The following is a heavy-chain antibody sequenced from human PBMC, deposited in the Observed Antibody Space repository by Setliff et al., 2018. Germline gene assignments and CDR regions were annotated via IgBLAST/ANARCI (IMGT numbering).Heavy chain of an antibody. Sequence: ASVKVSCKASGNTFTGYYIHWPRQAPGQGLEWMGCINPNSGDTTFAQKFQGRVTITRDTSTGTGYMELRSLRSDDTAVYFCARFGGSCSSSSCYASDLWGQGTMVTVSS. J-gene: IGHJ3*01. D-gene: IGHD2-2*01. CDR3: ARFGGSCSSSSCYASDL. CDR2: INPNSGDT. V-gene: IGHV1-2*02. CDR1: GNTFTGYY.